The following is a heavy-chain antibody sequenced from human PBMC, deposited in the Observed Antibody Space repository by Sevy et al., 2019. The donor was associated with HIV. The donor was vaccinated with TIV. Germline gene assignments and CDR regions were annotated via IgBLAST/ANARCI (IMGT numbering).Heavy chain of an antibody. CDR3: ARDGRDGYNYDY. Sequence: GGSLRLSCAASGFTFSSYSMNWVRQAPGKGLEWVSSISSSSSYIYYADSVKGRFTISRDNAKNSLYLQMNGLRAEDTAVYYCARDGRDGYNYDYWGQGTLVTVSS. CDR2: ISSSSSYI. D-gene: IGHD5-12*01. J-gene: IGHJ4*02. V-gene: IGHV3-21*01. CDR1: GFTFSSYS.